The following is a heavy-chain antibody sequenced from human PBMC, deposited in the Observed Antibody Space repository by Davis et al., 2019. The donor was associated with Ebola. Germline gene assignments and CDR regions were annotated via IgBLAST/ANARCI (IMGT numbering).Heavy chain of an antibody. CDR1: GGSIDSGGYY. J-gene: IGHJ6*04. D-gene: IGHD1-26*01. V-gene: IGHV4-31*03. CDR2: IFYSGST. Sequence: LRLSCTVSGGSIDSGGYYWSWIRQRPGKGLEWIGYIFYSGSTYYNPSLKSRVTISVDTSKNQFSLSLRSVTAADTAVYYCARRVGLQYYYGMDVWGKGTTVTVSS. CDR3: ARRVGLQYYYGMDV.